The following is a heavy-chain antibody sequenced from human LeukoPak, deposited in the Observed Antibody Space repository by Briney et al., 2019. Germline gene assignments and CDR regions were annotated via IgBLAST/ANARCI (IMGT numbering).Heavy chain of an antibody. CDR2: ISWNGGRT. J-gene: IGHJ6*02. Sequence: GGSLRLSCAASGFTFDDYGMSWVRQAPGKGLEWVSGISWNGGRTGYADSVKGRFTISRDNAKNSLYLQMNSLRAEDTALYYCARLTAMAKYYYYGMDVWGQGTTVTVSS. CDR3: ARLTAMAKYYYYGMDV. D-gene: IGHD5-18*01. CDR1: GFTFDDYG. V-gene: IGHV3-20*04.